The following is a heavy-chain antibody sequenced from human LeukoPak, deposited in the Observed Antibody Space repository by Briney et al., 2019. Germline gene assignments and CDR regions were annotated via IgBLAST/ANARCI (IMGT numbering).Heavy chain of an antibody. V-gene: IGHV3-48*03. CDR1: GFTFSSYE. CDR2: ISSSGSTI. D-gene: IGHD2-15*01. Sequence: PGGSLRLSCAASGFTFSSYEMNWVRQAPGKGLEWVSYISSSGSTIYYADSVKGRFTISRDNAKNSLYLQMNSLRAEDTAVYYCARGPHPDCSGGSCYSWYWFDPWGQGTLVTVSS. J-gene: IGHJ5*02. CDR3: ARGPHPDCSGGSCYSWYWFDP.